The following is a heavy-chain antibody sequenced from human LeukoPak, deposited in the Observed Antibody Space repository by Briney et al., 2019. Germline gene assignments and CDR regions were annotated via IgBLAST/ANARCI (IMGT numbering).Heavy chain of an antibody. CDR2: INHSGST. V-gene: IGHV4-34*01. J-gene: IGHJ5*02. D-gene: IGHD3-9*01. CDR1: GGSFSNYY. Sequence: SETLSLTCAVYGGSFSNYYWSWIRQPPGKGLEWIGEINHSGSTNYNPSLKSRVTISVDTSKNQLSLKLSSVTAADTAVYYCARGQVYFNWFDPWGQGTLVTVSS. CDR3: ARGQVYFNWFDP.